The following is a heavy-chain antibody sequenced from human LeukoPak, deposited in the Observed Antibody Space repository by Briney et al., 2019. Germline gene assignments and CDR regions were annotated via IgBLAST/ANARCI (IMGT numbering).Heavy chain of an antibody. CDR2: ISYDGSNK. CDR3: AKSSYPVYYYGMDV. CDR1: GFTFSSYG. J-gene: IGHJ6*02. V-gene: IGHV3-30*18. Sequence: PGGSLRLSCAASGFTFSSYGMHWVRQAPGKGLEWVAVISYDGSNKYYADSVKGRFTISRDNSKNTLYLQMNSLRAEDTAVYYCAKSSYPVYYYGMDVWGQGTTVTVS. D-gene: IGHD2-2*01.